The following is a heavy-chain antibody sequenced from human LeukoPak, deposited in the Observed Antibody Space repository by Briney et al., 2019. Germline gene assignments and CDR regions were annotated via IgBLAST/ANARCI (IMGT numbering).Heavy chain of an antibody. CDR1: GFTFSRYW. J-gene: IGHJ4*02. Sequence: QTGGSLRLSCAASGFTFSRYWMHWVRQAPGEGLVWVSRIKTDGTYTSNADSVKGRFTISRDNAKSTLYLHMNSPRVEDTAVYYCVADLGDYADFWGQGTLVTVSS. V-gene: IGHV3-74*01. CDR3: VADLGDYADF. CDR2: IKTDGTYT.